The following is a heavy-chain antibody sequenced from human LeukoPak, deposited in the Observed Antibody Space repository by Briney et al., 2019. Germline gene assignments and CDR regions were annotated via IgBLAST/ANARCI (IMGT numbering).Heavy chain of an antibody. D-gene: IGHD1-26*01. J-gene: IGHJ1*01. CDR3: AKGRVGTNGVLEH. Sequence: GGSLRLSCAASGLTFSEYAMSWVRQVPGMGLEWVSTIGVSGGSTNYADSVRGRFTISRDNSKNTLYLQINSLRADDAAVYYCAKGRVGTNGVLEHWGQGTLVTVSS. CDR2: IGVSGGST. V-gene: IGHV3-23*01. CDR1: GLTFSEYA.